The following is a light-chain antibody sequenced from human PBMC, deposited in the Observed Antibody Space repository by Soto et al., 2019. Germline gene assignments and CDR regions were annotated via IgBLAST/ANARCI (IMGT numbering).Light chain of an antibody. J-gene: IGKJ4*01. CDR2: AAS. CDR3: QRFNISPL. CDR1: QGISSY. Sequence: IQLTQSPSSLSASVGDRVTITCRASQGISSYLAWYQQKPGKAPKLLIYAASTLQSGVPSRFSGMELRKVFPLPISSLPPDDFAIYYCQRFNISPLFGGGTKVEI. V-gene: IGKV1-9*01.